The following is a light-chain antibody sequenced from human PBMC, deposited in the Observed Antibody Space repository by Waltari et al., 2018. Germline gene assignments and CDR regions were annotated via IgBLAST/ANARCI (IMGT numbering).Light chain of an antibody. V-gene: IGLV3-21*04. Sequence: SYVLTQPPSVSVAPGKTARITCGGYDIGSKSVHWYPQKSGQAPVVVMSYDSDRPSGIPERFSGSNSGNTATLTITRVEAGDEADYYCQVWDRNPDHTEVFGGGTRVTVL. CDR3: QVWDRNPDHTEV. CDR2: YDS. J-gene: IGLJ3*02. CDR1: DIGSKS.